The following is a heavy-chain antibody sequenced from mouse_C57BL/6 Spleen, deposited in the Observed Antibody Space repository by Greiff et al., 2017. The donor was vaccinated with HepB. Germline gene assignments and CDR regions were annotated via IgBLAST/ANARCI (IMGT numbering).Heavy chain of an antibody. CDR1: GYTFTSYW. D-gene: IGHD2-3*01. V-gene: IGHV1-52*01. Sequence: QVHVKQPGAELVRPGSSVKLSCKASGYTFTSYWMHWVKQRPIQGLEWIGNIDPADSETHYNQKFKDKATLTVDKSSSTAYMQLSSLTSEDSAVYYCARDDGYYWGQGTLVTVSA. CDR3: ARDDGYY. CDR2: IDPADSET. J-gene: IGHJ3*01.